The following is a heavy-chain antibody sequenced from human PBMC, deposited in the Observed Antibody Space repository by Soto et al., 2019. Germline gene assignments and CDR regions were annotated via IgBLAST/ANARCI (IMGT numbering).Heavy chain of an antibody. J-gene: IGHJ4*02. D-gene: IGHD3-22*01. CDR3: ARMDGSGYYGSYFDY. V-gene: IGHV3-30-3*01. CDR2: ISYDGSNK. Sequence: GGSLRLSCAASGFTFSSYAMHWVRQAPGKGLEWVAIISYDGSNKYYADSVKGRSTISRDNSKSTLFLQMNSLRAEDTAVYYCARMDGSGYYGSYFDYWGQGTLVTSPQ. CDR1: GFTFSSYA.